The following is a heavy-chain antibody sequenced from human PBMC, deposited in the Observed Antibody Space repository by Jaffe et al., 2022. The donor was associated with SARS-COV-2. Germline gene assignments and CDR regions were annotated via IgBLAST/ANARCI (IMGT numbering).Heavy chain of an antibody. CDR1: GGSISSSNW. D-gene: IGHD2-2*01. V-gene: IGHV4-4*02. J-gene: IGHJ6*02. CDR3: ASLVGSSTSRLYYYYGMDV. Sequence: QVQLQESGPGLVKPSGTLSLTCAVSGGSISSSNWWSWVRQPPGKGLEWIGEIYHSGSTNYNPSLKSRVTISVDKSKNQFSLKLSSVTAADTAVYYCASLVGSSTSRLYYYYGMDVWGQGTTVTVSS. CDR2: IYHSGST.